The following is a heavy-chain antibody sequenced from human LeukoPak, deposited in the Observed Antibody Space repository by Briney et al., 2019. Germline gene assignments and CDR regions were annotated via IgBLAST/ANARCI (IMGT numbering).Heavy chain of an antibody. Sequence: PSETLSLTCSVPGGSISSSSYYWTWIRQPPGKGLEWIGYIYYSGSTKYNPSLESRVSISIDTSKNQFSLTLNSVTAADTAIYYCARQRHSSGRRFDYWGQGTLVTVSS. D-gene: IGHD6-19*01. J-gene: IGHJ4*02. V-gene: IGHV4-61*01. CDR2: IYYSGST. CDR3: ARQRHSSGRRFDY. CDR1: GGSISSSSYY.